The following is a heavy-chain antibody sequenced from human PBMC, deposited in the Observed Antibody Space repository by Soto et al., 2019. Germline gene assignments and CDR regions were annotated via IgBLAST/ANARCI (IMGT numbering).Heavy chain of an antibody. CDR2: IYWDDDT. J-gene: IGHJ2*01. CDR3: AYSGYDYIWGSYRSGIRYFDL. Sequence: QITLKESGPTLVKPTQPLTLTCTFSGFSLSTSGVGVGWIRQPPGKALEWLALIYWDDDTRYSPSLNSRLTITKDTTKNQVVLTMTNMDPVDTATYYCAYSGYDYIWGSYRSGIRYFDLWGRGTLVTVSS. CDR1: GFSLSTSGVG. V-gene: IGHV2-5*02. D-gene: IGHD3-16*02.